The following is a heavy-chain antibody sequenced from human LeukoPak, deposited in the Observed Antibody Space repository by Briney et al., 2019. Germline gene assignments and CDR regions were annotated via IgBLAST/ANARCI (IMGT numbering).Heavy chain of an antibody. V-gene: IGHV4-59*11. CDR1: GGSISSHY. D-gene: IGHD3-3*01. CDR2: IYYSGST. Sequence: PSETLSLTCTVSGGSISSHYWSWIRQPPGKGLEWIGYIYYSGSTNYNPSLKSRVTISVDTSKNQFSLKLSSVTAADTAVYYCARVNYDFWSGYYIGDYYYYYMDVWGKGTTVTVSS. CDR3: ARVNYDFWSGYYIGDYYYYYMDV. J-gene: IGHJ6*03.